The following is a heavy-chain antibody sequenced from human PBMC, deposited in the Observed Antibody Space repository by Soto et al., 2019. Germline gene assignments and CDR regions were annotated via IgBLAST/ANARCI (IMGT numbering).Heavy chain of an antibody. D-gene: IGHD2-15*01. J-gene: IGHJ6*02. CDR3: ARGQGGYCSGGSCYEDYGMDV. CDR2: IIPIFGTA. Sequence: QVQLVQSGAEVKKPGSSVKVSCKASGGTFSSYAISWVRQAPGQGLEWMGGIIPIFGTANYAQKFQGRVTITADESTSTAYMELSSLRCEDTAVYYCARGQGGYCSGGSCYEDYGMDVWGQGTTVTVSS. V-gene: IGHV1-69*01. CDR1: GGTFSSYA.